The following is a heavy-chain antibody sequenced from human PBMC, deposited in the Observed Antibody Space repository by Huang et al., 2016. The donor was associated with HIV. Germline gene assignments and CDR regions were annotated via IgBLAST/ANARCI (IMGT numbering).Heavy chain of an antibody. CDR2: IYYSGST. CDR1: GGSISSSGYY. V-gene: IGHV4-39*01. CDR3: ARHERWAMVRGVPQWGFDY. D-gene: IGHD3-10*01. J-gene: IGHJ4*02. Sequence: QLQLQESGPGLVKPSETLSITCTVSGGSISSSGYYLGWFRQPPGKGLEWIGTIYYSGSTYYNPALKVRVTISVDTSKNQFSLKLSSVTAADTAVYYCARHERWAMVRGVPQWGFDYWGQGTLVTVSS.